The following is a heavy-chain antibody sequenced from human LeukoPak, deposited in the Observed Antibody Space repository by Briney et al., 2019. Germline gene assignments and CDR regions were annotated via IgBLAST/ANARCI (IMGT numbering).Heavy chain of an antibody. Sequence: NPSETLSLTCTVYGGSFSAYYWSWIRQPPGKGLEWIGEINHSGSTNYNPSLASRVTISVDTSKNQFSLKLSSVTAADTAVYYCADIAAAGTLFDYWGRGTLATVSS. J-gene: IGHJ4*02. V-gene: IGHV4-34*01. CDR2: INHSGST. D-gene: IGHD6-13*01. CDR3: ADIAAAGTLFDY. CDR1: GGSFSAYY.